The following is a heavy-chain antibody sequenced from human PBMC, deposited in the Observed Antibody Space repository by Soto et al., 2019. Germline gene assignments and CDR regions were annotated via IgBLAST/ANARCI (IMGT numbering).Heavy chain of an antibody. CDR1: GFTFSSYW. CDR3: ARDGAITMVRGVITLDY. Sequence: GGSLRLSCAASGFTFSSYWMSWVRQAPGKGLEWVANIKQDGSEKYYVDSVKGRFTISRDNAKNSLYLQMNSLRAEDTAVYYCARDGAITMVRGVITLDYWGQGTLVTVSS. V-gene: IGHV3-7*01. J-gene: IGHJ4*02. CDR2: IKQDGSEK. D-gene: IGHD3-10*01.